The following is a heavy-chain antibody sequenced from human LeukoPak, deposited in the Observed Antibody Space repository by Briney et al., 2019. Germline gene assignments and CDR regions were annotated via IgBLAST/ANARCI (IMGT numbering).Heavy chain of an antibody. J-gene: IGHJ4*02. V-gene: IGHV4-39*07. CDR2: IYYSGST. D-gene: IGHD4-17*01. Sequence: SETLSPTCTVSGGSISNSGYYWGWIRQPPGKGLESIGNIYYSGSTYYNPSLESRVTISVDTSKNQFSLKLISVTAADTAMYYCARVPIYGDYFDYWGQGTLVTVSS. CDR3: ARVPIYGDYFDY. CDR1: GGSISNSGYY.